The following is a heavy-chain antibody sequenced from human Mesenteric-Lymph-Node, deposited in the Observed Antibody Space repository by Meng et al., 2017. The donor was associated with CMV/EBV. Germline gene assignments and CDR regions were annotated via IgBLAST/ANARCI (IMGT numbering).Heavy chain of an antibody. J-gene: IGHJ4*02. CDR3: ARDGHYYGSGTLSY. Sequence: GGSLRLSCAASGFTVSSNYMSWVRQAPGKGLGWVSVIYSCGSTYYADSVKGRFTISRDNSKNTLYLQMNSLRAEDTAVYYCARDGHYYGSGTLSYWGQGTLVTVSS. V-gene: IGHV3-66*03. D-gene: IGHD3-10*01. CDR1: GFTVSSNY. CDR2: IYSCGST.